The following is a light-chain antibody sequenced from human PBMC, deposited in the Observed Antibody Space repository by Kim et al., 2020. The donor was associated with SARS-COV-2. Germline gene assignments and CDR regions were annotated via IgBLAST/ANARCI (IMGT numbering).Light chain of an antibody. J-gene: IGLJ3*02. CDR3: SSYTSSSTWV. V-gene: IGLV2-14*03. CDR2: DVS. CDR1: SSDVGGYNY. Sequence: GQSSTTSWTGTSSDVGGYNYVSWYQQHPGKAPKLMIYDVSNRPSGVSNRFSGSKSGNTASLTISGLQAEDEADYYCSSYTSSSTWVFGGGTQLTVL.